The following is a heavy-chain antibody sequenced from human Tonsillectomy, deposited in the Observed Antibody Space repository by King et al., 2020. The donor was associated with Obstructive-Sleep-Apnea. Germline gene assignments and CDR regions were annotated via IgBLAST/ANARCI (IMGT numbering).Heavy chain of an antibody. CDR3: ARDTGTTCYFDF. V-gene: IGHV4-39*07. CDR1: GGSISSSSYY. CDR2: IYYSGST. J-gene: IGHJ4*02. D-gene: IGHD1-1*01. Sequence: QLQESGPGLVKPSETLSLTCTVSGGSISSSSYYWGWIRQPPGQGLEWIGSIYYSGSTYYKPSLKSRGTISVDTSKNQFSLKLSPVTAADTAGYYCARDTGTTCYFDFWGQGTLVTVSS.